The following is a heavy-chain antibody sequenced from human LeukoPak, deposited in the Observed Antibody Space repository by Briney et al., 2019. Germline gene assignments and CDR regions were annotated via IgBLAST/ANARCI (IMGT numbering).Heavy chain of an antibody. Sequence: SETLSLTCTVSGGSISSTSYYWGWIRQPPGTGLEWIGTIYYSGSTYYNPSLKSRATISVDTSKNQFSLKLSSVTAADTAVYYCARDRRSWGYCSGGSCYPVVFDYWGQGTLVTVSS. V-gene: IGHV4-39*07. CDR2: IYYSGST. CDR3: ARDRRSWGYCSGGSCYPVVFDY. D-gene: IGHD2-15*01. J-gene: IGHJ4*02. CDR1: GGSISSTSYY.